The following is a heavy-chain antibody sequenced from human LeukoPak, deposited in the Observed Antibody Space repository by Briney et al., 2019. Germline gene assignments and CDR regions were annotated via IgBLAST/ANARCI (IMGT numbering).Heavy chain of an antibody. CDR3: ARAAMTTVTTDYFDY. J-gene: IGHJ4*02. Sequence: GRSLRLPCAASGFTFSSYAMHWVRQAPGKGLEWLAVISYDGSNKYYADSVKGRFTISRDNSKNTLYLQMNSLRAEDTAVYYCARAAMTTVTTDYFDYWGQGTLVTASS. CDR2: ISYDGSNK. CDR1: GFTFSSYA. D-gene: IGHD4-17*01. V-gene: IGHV3-30*04.